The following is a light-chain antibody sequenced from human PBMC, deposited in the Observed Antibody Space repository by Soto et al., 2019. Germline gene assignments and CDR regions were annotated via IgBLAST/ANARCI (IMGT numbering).Light chain of an antibody. CDR2: DAI. CDR3: QQYDAWPLT. CDR1: QSVSSH. J-gene: IGKJ4*01. Sequence: EILITQSPATRQMSPVELTTVSCRASQSVSSHLAWYQHKPGQAPRLLFYDAIIRAADVPARFSGSWSGTEFTLTINSLQSEDFAVYYCQQYDAWPLTFGGGTKVDIK. V-gene: IGKV3-15*01.